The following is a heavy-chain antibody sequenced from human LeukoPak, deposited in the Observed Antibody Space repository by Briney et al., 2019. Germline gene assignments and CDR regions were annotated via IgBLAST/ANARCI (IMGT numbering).Heavy chain of an antibody. Sequence: SETLSLTCTVSGGSISSYYWSWIRQPAGKGLEWIGRIYTSGSTNYNPSLKSRVTISVDTSKNQFSLKLSSVTAADTAVYYCARETLRVVVPAAIVGGDLDYWGQGTLVTVSS. D-gene: IGHD2-2*02. CDR2: IYTSGST. J-gene: IGHJ4*02. CDR3: ARETLRVVVPAAIVGGDLDY. CDR1: GGSISSYY. V-gene: IGHV4-4*07.